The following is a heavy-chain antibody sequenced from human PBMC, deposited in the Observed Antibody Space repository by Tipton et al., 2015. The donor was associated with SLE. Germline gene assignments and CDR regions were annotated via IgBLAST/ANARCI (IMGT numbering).Heavy chain of an antibody. CDR2: IWHDGSNK. D-gene: IGHD2-2*01. CDR3: ARDCPAATCYYYYMDV. Sequence: SLRLSCVASGFTFSTYAMHWVRQAPGKGLEWLAVIWHDGSNKGYVDSAKGRFIISKDDSKSTLYLQMNSLRAEDTAVYYCARDCPAATCYYYYMDVWGKGTTVTVSS. CDR1: GFTFSTYA. V-gene: IGHV3-33*08. J-gene: IGHJ6*03.